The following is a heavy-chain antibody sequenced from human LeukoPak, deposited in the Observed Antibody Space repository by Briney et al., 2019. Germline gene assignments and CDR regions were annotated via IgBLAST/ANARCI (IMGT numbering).Heavy chain of an antibody. V-gene: IGHV4-59*11. J-gene: IGHJ4*02. D-gene: IGHD5-18*01. CDR2: VFDSGRT. CDR1: GGSMTTHH. CDR3: TTIKRGNIFGYFDF. Sequence: SETLSLNCTVSGGSMTTHHWNWIRQTPGTGLEWIGYVFDSGRTKENPSLKSRVTLSADTSKNQLSLRLSSVTAADTAVYYCTTIKRGNIFGYFDFWGQGILVTVSS.